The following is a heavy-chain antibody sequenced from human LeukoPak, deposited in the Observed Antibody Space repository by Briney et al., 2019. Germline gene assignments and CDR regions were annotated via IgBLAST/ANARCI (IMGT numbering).Heavy chain of an antibody. D-gene: IGHD6-13*01. J-gene: IGHJ4*02. CDR2: IYYSGST. CDR3: ASGPPLTQVAAPTVELYFDY. Sequence: SETLSLTCTVSGGSISSYYWSWIRQPPGRGLEWIGYIYYSGSTNYNPSLKSRVTISVDTSKNQFSLKLSSVTAADTAVYYCASGPPLTQVAAPTVELYFDYWGQGTLVTVSS. CDR1: GGSISSYY. V-gene: IGHV4-59*01.